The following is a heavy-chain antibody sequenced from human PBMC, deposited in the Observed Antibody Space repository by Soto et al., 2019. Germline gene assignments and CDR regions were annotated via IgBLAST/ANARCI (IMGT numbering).Heavy chain of an antibody. V-gene: IGHV3-23*01. Sequence: PGGSLRLSCAASGFTFSSYAILWVRQAPGKGLEWVSAISASGDSTYYADSVKGRFTISRDNSKNTLYLQMNSLRAEDTAIYYCLKSAGSGAYYPIDYRGQGTPVTGSS. CDR2: ISASGDST. J-gene: IGHJ4*02. CDR1: GFTFSSYA. D-gene: IGHD3-22*01. CDR3: LKSAGSGAYYPIDY.